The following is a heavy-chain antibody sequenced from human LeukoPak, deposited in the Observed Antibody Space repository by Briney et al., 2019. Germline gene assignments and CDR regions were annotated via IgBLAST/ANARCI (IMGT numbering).Heavy chain of an antibody. Sequence: SDTVSLTCSVSGGSMANFYWTWIRQPPGKGLEWIGYIYSSGTTNYNPSLKSRVTISVDTSKSQFSLELSSVTAADTAVYYCARTPVIFSWPFDYWGQGTLVTVSS. V-gene: IGHV4-59*08. CDR3: ARTPVIFSWPFDY. CDR1: GGSMANFY. D-gene: IGHD6-13*01. J-gene: IGHJ4*02. CDR2: IYSSGTT.